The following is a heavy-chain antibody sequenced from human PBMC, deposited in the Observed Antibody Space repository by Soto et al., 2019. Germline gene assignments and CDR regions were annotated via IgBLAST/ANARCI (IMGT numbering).Heavy chain of an antibody. CDR1: GYSFTDYW. Sequence: GEALNSSCKGSGYSFTDYWIGWVRQMPGKGLEWMGIINPADSGTRYSPSFQGQVTVSVDKSISTAYLQRGSLKASDTAMYYCVRPDRTGYYSHWGQGTPVTVSS. D-gene: IGHD3-9*01. J-gene: IGHJ4*02. CDR2: INPADSGT. CDR3: VRPDRTGYYSH. V-gene: IGHV5-51*01.